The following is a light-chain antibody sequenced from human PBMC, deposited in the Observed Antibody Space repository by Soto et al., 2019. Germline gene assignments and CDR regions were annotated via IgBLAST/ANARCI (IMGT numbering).Light chain of an antibody. CDR1: SSDVGGYNY. CDR3: SSYTTSNTRQIV. V-gene: IGLV2-14*03. CDR2: DVS. J-gene: IGLJ1*01. Sequence: QSALTQPASVSGSPGQSITISCTGTSSDVGGYNYFSWYQHHPGKAPKLIIYDVSNRPSGVSNRFSGSRSGNTASLTISGLQPEDEADYYCSSYTTSNTRQIVFGTGTKVTVL.